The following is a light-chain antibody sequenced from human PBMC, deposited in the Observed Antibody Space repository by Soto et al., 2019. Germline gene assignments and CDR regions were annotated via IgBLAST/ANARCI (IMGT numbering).Light chain of an antibody. J-gene: IGLJ2*01. CDR3: CSYAGNYRVV. Sequence: QSALTQPRSVSGSPGQSVTISCTGTNNDVGGYDYVSWYQQHPGKAPKLMIFDVNRRPSGVPDRFSGSKSGNTASLTISGLQAEDEADYHCCSYAGNYRVVFGGGTKVTVL. CDR2: DVN. CDR1: NNDVGGYDY. V-gene: IGLV2-11*01.